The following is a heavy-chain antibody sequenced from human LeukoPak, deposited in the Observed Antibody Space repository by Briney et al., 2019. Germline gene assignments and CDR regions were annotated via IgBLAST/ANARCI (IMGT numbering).Heavy chain of an antibody. D-gene: IGHD3/OR15-3a*01. J-gene: IGHJ6*02. CDR3: AGVRWDWLPYYYGMDV. Sequence: SETLSLTCAVYGGSFSGYYWSWIRQPPGKGLEWIGYIYYSGSTNYNPSLKSRVTISVDTSKNQFSLKLSSVTAADTAVYYCAGVRWDWLPYYYGMDVWGQGTTVTVSS. CDR2: IYYSGST. CDR1: GGSFSGYY. V-gene: IGHV4-59*01.